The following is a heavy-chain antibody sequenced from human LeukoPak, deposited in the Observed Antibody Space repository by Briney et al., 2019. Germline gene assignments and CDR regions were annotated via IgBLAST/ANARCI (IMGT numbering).Heavy chain of an antibody. J-gene: IGHJ4*02. CDR1: GDSINSLDL. V-gene: IGHV4-4*02. CDR3: AGLVGRYSSGLYYYYFDY. D-gene: IGHD3-22*01. Sequence: SETLSLTCTVSGDSINSLDLWSWVRQPPGKGLEWIGEMYLSGTTHSNPSVKSRVTISIDKSKNQFFLNLSSVTAADTAIYYCAGLVGRYSSGLYYYYFDYWGQGTLVTVSS. CDR2: MYLSGTT.